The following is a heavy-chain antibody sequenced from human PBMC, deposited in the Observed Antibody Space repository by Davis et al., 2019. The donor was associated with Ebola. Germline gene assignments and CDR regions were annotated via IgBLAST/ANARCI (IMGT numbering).Heavy chain of an antibody. D-gene: IGHD6-19*01. CDR3: VKATGYSSGWYGDYFDF. CDR2: IWYDGSNK. Sequence: GESLKISCAASGFTVSSNYMSWVRQAPGKGLEWVAVIWYDGSNKYYADSVKGRITISRDNSENTLYLQMNSLRAEDTALYYCVKATGYSSGWYGDYFDFWGQGTLVTVSS. J-gene: IGHJ4*02. V-gene: IGHV3-33*06. CDR1: GFTVSSNY.